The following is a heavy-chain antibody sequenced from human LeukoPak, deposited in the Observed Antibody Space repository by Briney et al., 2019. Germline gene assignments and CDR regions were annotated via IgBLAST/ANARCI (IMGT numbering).Heavy chain of an antibody. V-gene: IGHV4-39*07. D-gene: IGHD3-10*02. J-gene: IGHJ4*02. CDR2: IYYSGST. CDR1: GGSISSSSYY. Sequence: SETLSLTCTVSGGSISSSSYYWGWIRQPPGKGLEWIGSIYYSGSTYYNPSLKSRVTISVDTSKNQFSPKLSSVTAADTAVYYCARSTGTTMFIDYWGQGTLVTVSS. CDR3: ARSTGTTMFIDY.